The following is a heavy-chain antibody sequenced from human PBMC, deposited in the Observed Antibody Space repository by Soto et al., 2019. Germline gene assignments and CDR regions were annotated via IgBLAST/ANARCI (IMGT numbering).Heavy chain of an antibody. Sequence: ASVKVSCRASGYTFTNYYMHWVRQAPGQGLEWMGIINPSGGRTNYAQKFQGRVTMTRDTSTSTVYLELSSLRSEDTAVYYCARDLSSYSSGWYDLWGRGTLVTVSS. V-gene: IGHV1-46*01. D-gene: IGHD6-19*01. CDR2: INPSGGRT. J-gene: IGHJ2*01. CDR3: ARDLSSYSSGWYDL. CDR1: GYTFTNYY.